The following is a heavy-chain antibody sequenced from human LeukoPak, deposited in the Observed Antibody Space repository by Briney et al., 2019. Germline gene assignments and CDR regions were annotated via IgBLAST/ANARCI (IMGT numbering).Heavy chain of an antibody. Sequence: SETLSLTCAVSGGSISRSGYSWSWIRQPPGKGLEWIGYIYYTGSTYYNPSLKSRLTISLDTSKNQFSLKLSSVTAADTAVYYCAMFGELLRGFDYWGQGTLVTVSS. V-gene: IGHV4-30-4*07. CDR3: AMFGELLRGFDY. CDR1: GGSISRSGYS. D-gene: IGHD3-10*02. CDR2: IYYTGST. J-gene: IGHJ4*02.